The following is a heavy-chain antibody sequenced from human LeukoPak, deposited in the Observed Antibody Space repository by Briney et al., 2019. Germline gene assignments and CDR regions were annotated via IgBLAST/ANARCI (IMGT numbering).Heavy chain of an antibody. Sequence: GGSLRLSCAAPGFTFSSYWMTWARQAPGKGLEWVANIKQDGSEKYYVDSVKGRFTISRDNAKNSLSLQMNSLRADDTAVYYCARVPRVVVVAATCFDYWGQGTLVTVSS. CDR1: GFTFSSYW. CDR2: IKQDGSEK. J-gene: IGHJ4*02. D-gene: IGHD2-15*01. V-gene: IGHV3-7*01. CDR3: ARVPRVVVVAATCFDY.